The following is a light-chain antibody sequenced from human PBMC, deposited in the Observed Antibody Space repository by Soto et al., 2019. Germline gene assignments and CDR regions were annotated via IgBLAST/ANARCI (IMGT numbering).Light chain of an antibody. V-gene: IGKV3-11*01. CDR1: QSVDRY. CDR3: QQRSISTT. Sequence: EIVLTQSPATLSLSPGERATLSSRASQSVDRYLAWYQQKPGQAPRLLIYDASNRATGIPARFSGSGFGTDFTLTISSLEPEDFAVYFCQQRSISTTFGQGTRLVIK. CDR2: DAS. J-gene: IGKJ5*01.